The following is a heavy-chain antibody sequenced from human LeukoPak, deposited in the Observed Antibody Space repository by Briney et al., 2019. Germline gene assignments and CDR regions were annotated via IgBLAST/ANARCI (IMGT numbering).Heavy chain of an antibody. CDR3: AKDPSRTSGTTPIY. V-gene: IGHV3-30*02. D-gene: IGHD1-26*01. CDR2: IRYDGSNK. CDR1: GFTFSSYG. Sequence: GGSLRLSCAASGFTFSSYGMHWVRQAPCKGLEWVAFIRYDGSNKYYADSVKGRFTIYRDNSKNTLYLQMNSLRAEDTAVYYCAKDPSRTSGTTPIYWGQGTLVTVSS. J-gene: IGHJ4*02.